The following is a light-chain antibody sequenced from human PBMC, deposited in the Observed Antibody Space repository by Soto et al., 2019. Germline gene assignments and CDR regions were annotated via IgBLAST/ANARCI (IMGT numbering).Light chain of an antibody. V-gene: IGLV4-69*02. CDR3: QTWGTGMV. CDR2: VNSDDSH. CDR1: SGHNTYA. Sequence: QSVLTQSPSASASLGASVKLTCTLSSGHNTYAIAWHQQQPEKGPRYLMRVNSDDSHNMGGGISDRFSGSSSGAERYLTISSLQSEDEADYYCQTWGTGMVFGGGTKLTVL. J-gene: IGLJ3*02.